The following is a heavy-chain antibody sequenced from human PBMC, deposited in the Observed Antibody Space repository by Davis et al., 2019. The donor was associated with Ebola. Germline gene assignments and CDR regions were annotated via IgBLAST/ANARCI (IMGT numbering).Heavy chain of an antibody. D-gene: IGHD6-6*01. CDR1: GFTFSNHW. CDR3: AKAKYTSDPSNIRYYTLDV. V-gene: IGHV3-30*18. CDR2: ISYDANNK. Sequence: GESLKISCAASGFTFSNHWMSWVRQPPGKGLEWVAVISYDANNKYYASSVKGRFTISRDSSKNTVFLQMDSLRAEDTAVYYCAKAKYTSDPSNIRYYTLDVWGQGTTVTVSS. J-gene: IGHJ6*02.